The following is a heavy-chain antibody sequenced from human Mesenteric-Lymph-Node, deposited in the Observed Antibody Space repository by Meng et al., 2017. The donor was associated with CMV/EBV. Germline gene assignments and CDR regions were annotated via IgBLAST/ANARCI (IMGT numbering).Heavy chain of an antibody. V-gene: IGHV1-8*03. Sequence: ASVKVSCKASGHTFTSYDINWVRQATGQGLEWVGCMSPNSGNRAYYAQKFQGRVTITRNTSIRSAYMELSSLTSEDTDVYYCAKGVGGGNWAFDYWGQGTLVTVSS. D-gene: IGHD4-23*01. CDR2: MSPNSGNR. CDR3: AKGVGGGNWAFDY. CDR1: GHTFTSYD. J-gene: IGHJ4*02.